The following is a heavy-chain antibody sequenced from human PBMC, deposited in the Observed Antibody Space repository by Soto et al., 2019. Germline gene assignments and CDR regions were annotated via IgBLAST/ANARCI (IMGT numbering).Heavy chain of an antibody. J-gene: IGHJ4*02. CDR1: GSSIISSDW. CDR2: MSHSGTT. D-gene: IGHD3-16*01. Sequence: SETLSLTCAVSGSSIISSDWWNWVRQPPGKGLEWIGEMSHSGTTIYNPSLKGRVTISVDVSKNHFSLNLTSVTAADTAVYYCARDFKAPKDAWAFDYWGRGTLVTVSS. V-gene: IGHV4-4*02. CDR3: ARDFKAPKDAWAFDY.